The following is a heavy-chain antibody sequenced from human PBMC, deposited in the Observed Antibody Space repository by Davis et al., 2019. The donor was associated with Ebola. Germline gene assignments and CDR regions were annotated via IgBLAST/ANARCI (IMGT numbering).Heavy chain of an antibody. CDR3: ARGGYGSGSYYGY. J-gene: IGHJ4*02. CDR1: GYTFTSYG. V-gene: IGHV1-2*06. D-gene: IGHD3-10*01. Sequence: AASVKVSCKASGYTFTSYGISWVRQAPGQGLEWMGRINPNSGGTNYAQKFQGRVTMTRDTSITTAYMELRSLRSDDTAVYYCARGGYGSGSYYGYWGQGTLVTVSS. CDR2: INPNSGGT.